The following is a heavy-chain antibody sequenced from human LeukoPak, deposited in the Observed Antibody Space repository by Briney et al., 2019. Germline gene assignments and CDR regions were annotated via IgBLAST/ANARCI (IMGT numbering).Heavy chain of an antibody. J-gene: IGHJ6*03. Sequence: PSETLSHTCAVYGGSFSGYYWRWIRQPPGKGLEWIGEINHSGSTNYNPPLKSRVSISVDKSMNQNSLKLSFVTAADTAVYYCARGPDSSGYYYTYYYYMDVWGKGTTVTVSS. CDR1: GGSFSGYY. CDR2: INHSGST. D-gene: IGHD3-22*01. CDR3: ARGPDSSGYYYTYYYYMDV. V-gene: IGHV4-34*01.